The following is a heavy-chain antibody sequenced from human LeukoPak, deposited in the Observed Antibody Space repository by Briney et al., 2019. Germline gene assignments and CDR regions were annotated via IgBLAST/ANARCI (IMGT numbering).Heavy chain of an antibody. Sequence: KPGGSLRLSCAASGFAFSNAWMSWVRQAPGKGLEWVGRIKSKTDGGTTDYAAPVKGRFTISRDNTKNTVYLQMNSLRAEDTAVFYCARSRYSNSWLFDYWGQGTLVTVSS. V-gene: IGHV3-15*01. J-gene: IGHJ4*02. D-gene: IGHD6-13*01. CDR1: GFAFSNAW. CDR3: ARSRYSNSWLFDY. CDR2: IKSKTDGGTT.